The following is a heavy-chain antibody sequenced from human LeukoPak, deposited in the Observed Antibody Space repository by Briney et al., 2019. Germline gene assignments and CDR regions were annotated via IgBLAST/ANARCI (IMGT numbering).Heavy chain of an antibody. Sequence: PGGSPRLSCAASGYILSQYITNWVRQAPGHGLEWVSHIRSTRYTFYADSVKRRFTISRDNARNSLYLQMNSLRAEDTAMYYCARDAGNSGYGCDLWGQGTLVTVSS. CDR3: ARDAGNSGYGCDL. D-gene: IGHD5-12*01. CDR2: IRSTRYT. CDR1: GYILSQYI. J-gene: IGHJ5*02. V-gene: IGHV3-48*01.